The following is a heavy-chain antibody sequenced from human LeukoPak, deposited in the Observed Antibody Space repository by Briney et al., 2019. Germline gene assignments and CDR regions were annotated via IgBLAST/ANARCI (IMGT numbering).Heavy chain of an antibody. CDR2: FDPEDGET. V-gene: IGHV1-24*01. Sequence: ASVKVSCKVSGYTLTELSMHWVRQAPGKGLEWMGGFDPEDGETIYAQKFQGRVTMTRDTSTSTVYMELSSLRSEDTATYYYAKGRLVGATTSFAFDIWGQGAMVTVSS. CDR1: GYTLTELS. D-gene: IGHD1-26*01. J-gene: IGHJ3*02. CDR3: AKGRLVGATTSFAFDI.